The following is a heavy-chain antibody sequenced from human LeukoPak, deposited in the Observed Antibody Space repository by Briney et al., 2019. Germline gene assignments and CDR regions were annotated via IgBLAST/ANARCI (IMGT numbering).Heavy chain of an antibody. Sequence: KPSETLSLTCAVYGGSFSGYYWSWIRQPPGKGLEWIGEINHSGSTNYNPSLKSRVTISVDTSKNQFSLKLSSVTAADTAVYCCARGLGHGYSGYDFDYWGQGTLVTVSS. V-gene: IGHV4-34*01. CDR2: INHSGST. D-gene: IGHD5-12*01. CDR3: ARGLGHGYSGYDFDY. CDR1: GGSFSGYY. J-gene: IGHJ4*02.